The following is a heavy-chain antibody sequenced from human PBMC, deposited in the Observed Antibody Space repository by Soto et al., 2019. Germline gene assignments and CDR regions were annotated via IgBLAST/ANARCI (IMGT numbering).Heavy chain of an antibody. D-gene: IGHD1-26*01. J-gene: IGHJ6*02. Sequence: GGSLRLSCAASGFTFSSYAMHWVRQAPGKGLEWVAVISYDGSNKYYADSVKGRFTISRDNSKNTLYLQMNSLRAEDTAVYYCARDRGLVGDNISYYYYYGMDVWGQGTTVTVSS. CDR3: ARDRGLVGDNISYYYYYGMDV. CDR1: GFTFSSYA. V-gene: IGHV3-30-3*01. CDR2: ISYDGSNK.